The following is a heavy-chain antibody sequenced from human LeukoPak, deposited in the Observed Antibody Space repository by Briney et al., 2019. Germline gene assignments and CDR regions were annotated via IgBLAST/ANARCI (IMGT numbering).Heavy chain of an antibody. CDR3: ARDFSGLDS. Sequence: ASVKVSCKASGYTFTGYYMHWVRQAPGQGLEWMGWINPNSGGTNYAQTFKGRVTMTRDTSISTAYMELSRLTSDDTAMYFCARDFSGLDSWGQGTLVTVSS. D-gene: IGHD3-10*01. J-gene: IGHJ4*02. V-gene: IGHV1-2*02. CDR1: GYTFTGYY. CDR2: INPNSGGT.